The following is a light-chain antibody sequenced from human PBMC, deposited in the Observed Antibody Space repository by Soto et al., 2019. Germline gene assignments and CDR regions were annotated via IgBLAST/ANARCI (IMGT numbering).Light chain of an antibody. CDR3: SSYAGSNTFV. J-gene: IGLJ1*01. CDR1: SSDVGDNY. V-gene: IGLV2-8*01. Sequence: QSALTQPPSASGSPGQSVTISCTGTSSDVGDNYVSWYQQHQGKAPQLIIYEVTLRPSGVSDRFSGSKSGNTASLTVSGLQADDEADYYCSSYAGSNTFVFGTGTKLTVL. CDR2: EVT.